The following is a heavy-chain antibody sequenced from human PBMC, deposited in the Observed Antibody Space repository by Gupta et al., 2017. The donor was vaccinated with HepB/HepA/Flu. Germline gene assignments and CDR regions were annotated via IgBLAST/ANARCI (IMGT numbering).Heavy chain of an antibody. J-gene: IGHJ6*03. CDR2: MNPNSGNT. CDR1: GYTFTSYD. CDR3: AREVAVVVPAATGYYYMDV. D-gene: IGHD2-2*01. Sequence: QVQLVQSGAEVKKPGASVKVSCKASGYTFTSYDFNWVLQATVQGLEWMGWMNPNSGNTGYAQKFQGRFTITRNTSISTAYMELSSLRSEDTAVYYCAREVAVVVPAATGYYYMDVWGKGTTVTVSS. V-gene: IGHV1-8*03.